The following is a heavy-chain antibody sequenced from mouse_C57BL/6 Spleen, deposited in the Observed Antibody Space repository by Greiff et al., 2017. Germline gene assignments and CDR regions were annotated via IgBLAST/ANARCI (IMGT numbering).Heavy chain of an antibody. D-gene: IGHD4-1*01. CDR1: GYTFTEYT. V-gene: IGHV1-62-2*01. Sequence: QVHVKQSGAELVKPGASVKLSCKASGYTFTEYTIHWVQQRSGQGLEWIGWFYPGSGSIKYNEKFKDKATLTADKSSSTVYMELSRLTSEDSAVFFCARHESVTGTLYYYAMDYWGQGTSVTVSS. J-gene: IGHJ4*01. CDR2: FYPGSGSI. CDR3: ARHESVTGTLYYYAMDY.